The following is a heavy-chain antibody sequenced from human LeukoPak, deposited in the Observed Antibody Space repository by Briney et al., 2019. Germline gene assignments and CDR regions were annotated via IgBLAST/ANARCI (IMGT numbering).Heavy chain of an antibody. J-gene: IGHJ4*02. CDR1: GGSISSSSYY. CDR3: ARTSIAAAYFDY. V-gene: IGHV4-39*02. Sequence: SETLSLTCTVSGGSISSSSYYWGWIRQPPGKGLEWIGNLHYSGNSYYNRSLKSRVTISVDTSKNHFSLKLSSVSAADTAVYYCARTSIAAAYFDYWGQGTLVTVSS. CDR2: LHYSGNS. D-gene: IGHD6-13*01.